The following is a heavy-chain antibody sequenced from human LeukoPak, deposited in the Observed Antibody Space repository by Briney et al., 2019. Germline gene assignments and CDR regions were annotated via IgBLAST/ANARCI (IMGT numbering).Heavy chain of an antibody. D-gene: IGHD6-25*01. CDR1: GYTFTGYY. V-gene: IGHV1-2*06. J-gene: IGHJ5*02. CDR3: ARVQGGYSSGFSEPFDP. Sequence: ASVKVSCKASGYTFTGYYMHWVRQAPGQGLEWMGRINPNSGGTNYAQKFQGRVTRTRDTSISTAYMELSRLRSDDTAVYYCARVQGGYSSGFSEPFDPWGQGTLVTVSS. CDR2: INPNSGGT.